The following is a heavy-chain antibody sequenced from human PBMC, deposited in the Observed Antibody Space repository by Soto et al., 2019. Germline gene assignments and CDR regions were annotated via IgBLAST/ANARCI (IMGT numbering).Heavy chain of an antibody. CDR1: GYTFTGYY. CDR3: ARAPAGGDGDWDALDI. V-gene: IGHV1-2*04. J-gene: IGHJ3*02. Sequence: QVQLVQSGAEVKKPGASVKVSCKASGYTFTGYYMHWVRQAPGQGLEWMGWINPNSGGTNYAQKFQGWVTMTRDTSISTAYMELSRLRSDDTAVYYCARAPAGGDGDWDALDIWGQGTMVTVSS. CDR2: INPNSGGT. D-gene: IGHD4-17*01.